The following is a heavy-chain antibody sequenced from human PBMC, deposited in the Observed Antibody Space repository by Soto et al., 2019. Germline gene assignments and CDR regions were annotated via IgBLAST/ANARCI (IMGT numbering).Heavy chain of an antibody. V-gene: IGHV4-34*01. CDR2: INHSGST. J-gene: IGHJ4*02. CDR1: GGSFSDYY. Sequence: PSETLSLTCAVYGGSFSDYYWSWIRQPPGKGLEWIGEINHSGSTNYNPSLKSRVTISVDTSNNHFSLRLSSVTAADTAVYYCARGVTPDYWGQGTLVTVSS. CDR3: ARGVTPDY. D-gene: IGHD4-4*01.